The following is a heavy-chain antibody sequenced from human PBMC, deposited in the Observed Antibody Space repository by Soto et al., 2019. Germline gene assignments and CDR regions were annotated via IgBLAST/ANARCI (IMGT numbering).Heavy chain of an antibody. Sequence: GESLKISCKGSGYSFTSYWIGWVRQMPGKGLEWMGIIYAGASDTRYSPSFQGQVTISADKSISTTYLQWSSLKASDTAMYYCARPVTQTEYGDYEGWFDPWGQGTLVTVSS. CDR1: GYSFTSYW. D-gene: IGHD4-17*01. CDR3: ARPVTQTEYGDYEGWFDP. V-gene: IGHV5-51*01. J-gene: IGHJ5*02. CDR2: IYAGASDT.